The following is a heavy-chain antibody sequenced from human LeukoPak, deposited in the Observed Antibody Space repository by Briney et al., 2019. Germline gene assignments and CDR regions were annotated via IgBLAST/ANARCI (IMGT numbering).Heavy chain of an antibody. CDR3: ARGGGTYYDFWSYYYMDV. CDR2: IYTSGST. D-gene: IGHD3-3*01. J-gene: IGHJ6*03. V-gene: IGHV4-4*07. Sequence: SETLSLTCTVSGGSISSYYWSWIRQPAGKGLEWIGRIYTSGSTNYNPSLKSRVTMSVDTSKDQFSLKLSSVTAADTAVYYCARGGGTYYDFWSYYYMDVWGKGTTVTVSS. CDR1: GGSISSYY.